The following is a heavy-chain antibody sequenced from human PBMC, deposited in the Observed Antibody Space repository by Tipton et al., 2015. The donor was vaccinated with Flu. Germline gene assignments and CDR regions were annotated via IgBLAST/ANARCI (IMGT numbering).Heavy chain of an antibody. V-gene: IGHV3-64*01. CDR1: GFTFSNYA. D-gene: IGHD2-15*01. CDR3: AKDQCSGGSCYRSLDY. Sequence: SLRLSCAASGFTFSNYAMHWVRQAPGKGLEYVSAISDDGGITHFANSVKGRFTISRDNSKNTLYLQMGGLRAEDMAVYYCAKDQCSGGSCYRSLDYWGQGALVTVS. J-gene: IGHJ4*02. CDR2: ISDDGGIT.